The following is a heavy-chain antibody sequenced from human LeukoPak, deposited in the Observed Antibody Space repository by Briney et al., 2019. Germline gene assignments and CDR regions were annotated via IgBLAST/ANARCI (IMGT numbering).Heavy chain of an antibody. J-gene: IGHJ4*02. D-gene: IGHD2-2*01. Sequence: ASVKVSCKVSGYTLTELSMRCVRQAPGKGLEWMRGFDPEDGETIYAQKFQGRVTMTEDTSTDTAYMELSSLRSEDTAVYYCATGRLDCSSTSCSNYFDYWGQGTLVTVSS. CDR2: FDPEDGET. CDR1: GYTLTELS. V-gene: IGHV1-24*01. CDR3: ATGRLDCSSTSCSNYFDY.